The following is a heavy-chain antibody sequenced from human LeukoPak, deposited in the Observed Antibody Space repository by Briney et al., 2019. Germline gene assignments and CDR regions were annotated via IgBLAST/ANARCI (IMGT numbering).Heavy chain of an antibody. CDR3: ASDSDDYGDY. J-gene: IGHJ4*02. V-gene: IGHV3-7*01. D-gene: IGHD4/OR15-4a*01. Sequence: GSLRLSCAASGFTFSNFWMSWVRQAPGKGLEWVANIKYDRSEKHYVDSVKGRFTISRDNAKNSLYLQMDSLRAEDTAVYYCASDSDDYGDYWGQGTLVTVSS. CDR2: IKYDRSEK. CDR1: GFTFSNFW.